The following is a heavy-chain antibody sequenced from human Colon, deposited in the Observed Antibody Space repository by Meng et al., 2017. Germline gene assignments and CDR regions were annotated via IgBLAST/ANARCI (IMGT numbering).Heavy chain of an antibody. Sequence: GESLKISCVASGFTFSSYAMSWARQAPGKGLEWISAIRSSGGSTNYADSVKGRFTISRDNSKNTLYLQMNSLRAEDTAIYYCAKGVGPKRGTDYWGQGTLVTVSS. CDR2: IRSSGGST. CDR3: AKGVGPKRGTDY. CDR1: GFTFSSYA. D-gene: IGHD1-26*01. J-gene: IGHJ4*02. V-gene: IGHV3-23*01.